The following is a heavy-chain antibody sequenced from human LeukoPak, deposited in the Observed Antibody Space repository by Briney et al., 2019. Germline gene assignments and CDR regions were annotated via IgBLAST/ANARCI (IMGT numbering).Heavy chain of an antibody. CDR3: ARDYSSGSPDY. CDR2: MNPNSGNT. D-gene: IGHD6-19*01. Sequence: ASVKVSCKASGYTFTNYDINWVRQATGQGLEWMGWMNPNSGNTGYAQNFQGRVTITRNTSISTAYMELSSLRSEDTAVYYCARDYSSGSPDYWGQGTLVTVSS. V-gene: IGHV1-8*03. J-gene: IGHJ4*02. CDR1: GYTFTNYD.